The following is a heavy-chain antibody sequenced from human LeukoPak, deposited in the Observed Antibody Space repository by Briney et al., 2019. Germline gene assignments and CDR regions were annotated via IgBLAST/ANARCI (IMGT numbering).Heavy chain of an antibody. CDR3: ARDPGGWQRWFDP. CDR2: IYYSGST. V-gene: IGHV4-31*03. J-gene: IGHJ5*02. Sequence: PSQTLSLTCTVSGGSIITGGYYWTWIRQHPRKGLEWIGYIYYSGSTYYNPSLKSRVTMSVDTSKNQFSLMLTSVTAADTAVYYCARDPGGWQRWFDPWGQGTLVTVSS. D-gene: IGHD2-15*01. CDR1: GGSIITGGYY.